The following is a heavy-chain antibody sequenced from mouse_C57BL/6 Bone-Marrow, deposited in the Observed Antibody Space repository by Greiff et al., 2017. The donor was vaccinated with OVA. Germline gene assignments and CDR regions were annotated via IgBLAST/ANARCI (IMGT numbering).Heavy chain of an antibody. CDR2: ISDGGSYT. CDR1: GFTFSSYA. V-gene: IGHV5-4*01. CDR3: ARDPRMVKDAMDY. J-gene: IGHJ4*01. Sequence: EVKLMESGGGLVKPGGSLKLSCAASGFTFSSYAMSWVRQTPEKRLEWVATISDGGSYTYYPDNVKGRFTISRDNAKNNLYLQMSHLKSEDTAMYYCARDPRMVKDAMDYWGQGTSVTVSS. D-gene: IGHD2-2*01.